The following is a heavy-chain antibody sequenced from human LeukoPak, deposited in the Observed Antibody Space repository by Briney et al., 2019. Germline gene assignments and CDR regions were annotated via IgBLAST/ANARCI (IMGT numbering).Heavy chain of an antibody. CDR1: GFSFRNYD. CDR2: VGTGGDT. V-gene: IGHV3-13*01. CDR3: ARRSAAAGIDAFDI. J-gene: IGHJ3*02. Sequence: SGGSLRLSCSASGFSFRNYDMHWVRQPTGKGLEWVSAVGTGGDTYYAGSVKGRFTVVRENAKNTLYLQMNSLRAEDTAMYYCARRSAAAGIDAFDIWGQGTMVTVSS. D-gene: IGHD6-13*01.